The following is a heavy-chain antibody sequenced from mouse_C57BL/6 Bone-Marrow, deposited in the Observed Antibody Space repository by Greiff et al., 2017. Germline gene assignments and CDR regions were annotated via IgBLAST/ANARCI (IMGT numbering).Heavy chain of an antibody. D-gene: IGHD4-1*02. V-gene: IGHV14-4*01. J-gene: IGHJ2*01. CDR1: GFNIKDDY. CDR2: IDPENGDT. Sequence: VQLKESGAELVRPGASVKLSCTASGFNIKDDYMHWVKQRPEQGLEWIGWIDPENGDTEYASKFQGTATITADTSSNTAYLQLSSLTSEDTAVYYCTINWDYFDYWGQGTTLTVSS. CDR3: TINWDYFDY.